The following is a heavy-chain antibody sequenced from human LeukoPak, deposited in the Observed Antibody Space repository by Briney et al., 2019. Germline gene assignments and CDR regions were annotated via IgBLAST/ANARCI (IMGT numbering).Heavy chain of an antibody. Sequence: PGGSLRLSCAASGFTFSSYAMHWVRQAPGKGLEWVAVISYDGSNKYYADSVKGRFTISRDNSKNTLYLQMNSLRAEDTAVYYCARDYDSSGYYSYYFDYWGQGTLVTVSS. J-gene: IGHJ4*02. D-gene: IGHD3-22*01. CDR1: GFTFSSYA. V-gene: IGHV3-30-3*01. CDR3: ARDYDSSGYYSYYFDY. CDR2: ISYDGSNK.